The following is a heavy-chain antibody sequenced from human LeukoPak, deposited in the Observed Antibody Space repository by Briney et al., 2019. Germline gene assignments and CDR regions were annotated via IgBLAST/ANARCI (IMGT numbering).Heavy chain of an antibody. D-gene: IGHD3-22*01. CDR2: IYYSGST. CDR1: GGSISSCY. J-gene: IGHJ4*02. V-gene: IGHV4-59*01. Sequence: SETLSLTCTVSGGSISSCYWSWIRQPPGKGLEWLGYIYYSGSTNYNPSLKSRVTISVDTSKNQFSLKLSSVTAADTAVYYCARLSRRFNYCDSSGIDYWGQGTLVTVSS. CDR3: ARLSRRFNYCDSSGIDY.